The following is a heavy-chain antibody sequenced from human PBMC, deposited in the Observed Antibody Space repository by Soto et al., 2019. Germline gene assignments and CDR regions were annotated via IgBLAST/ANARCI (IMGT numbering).Heavy chain of an antibody. CDR1: GFTVSSNY. V-gene: IGHV3-53*04. CDR2: IYSGGST. J-gene: IGHJ4*02. Sequence: EVQLVESGGGLVQPGGSLRLSCAASGFTVSSNYTSWVRQAPGKGLEWVSVIYSGGSTYYADSVKGRFTISRHNSKNTLYLQMNSLRAEDTAVYYCARAPDLEVGYFDYWGQGTLVTVSS. CDR3: ARAPDLEVGYFDY.